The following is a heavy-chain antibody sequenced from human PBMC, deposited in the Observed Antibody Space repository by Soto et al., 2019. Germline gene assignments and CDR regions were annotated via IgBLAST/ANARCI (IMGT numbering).Heavy chain of an antibody. Sequence: PGGSLRLSCAASGFTFSSYSMNWVRQAPGKGLEWVSSISSSSSYIYYADSVKGRFTISRDNAKNSLYLQMNSLRAEDTAVYYCARDGKYIVGATDYWGQGTLVTVSS. V-gene: IGHV3-21*01. D-gene: IGHD1-26*01. CDR2: ISSSSSYI. CDR1: GFTFSSYS. CDR3: ARDGKYIVGATDY. J-gene: IGHJ4*02.